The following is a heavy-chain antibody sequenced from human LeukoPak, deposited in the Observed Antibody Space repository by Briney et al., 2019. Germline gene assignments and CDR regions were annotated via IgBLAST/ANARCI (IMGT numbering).Heavy chain of an antibody. CDR2: IKQEGSEK. CDR1: GFTFSRFW. CDR3: ARDTLGEGEDANYAVYYFDY. J-gene: IGHJ4*02. V-gene: IGHV3-7*01. D-gene: IGHD4/OR15-4a*01. Sequence: GGSLRLSCSACGFTFSRFWMSWVRQAPGEGLEWVANIKQEGSEKYYVDSVKGRFTISRDNAKNSLDLKMNSLRAEDTAVYYCARDTLGEGEDANYAVYYFDYWGQGTPVTVSS.